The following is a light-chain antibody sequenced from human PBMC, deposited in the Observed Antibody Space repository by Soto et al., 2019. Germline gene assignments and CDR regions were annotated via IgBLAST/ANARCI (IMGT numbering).Light chain of an antibody. Sequence: EIVLTQSPGTLSLSPGERAALSCRASQSVSSYLACYQQKPGQAPRLLIYDASNRATGIPARFSGSWSGTDFTLTISTLEPEDFAVYYCQQRRNWLTFGGGTKVDIK. CDR3: QQRRNWLT. CDR2: DAS. V-gene: IGKV3-11*01. J-gene: IGKJ4*01. CDR1: QSVSSY.